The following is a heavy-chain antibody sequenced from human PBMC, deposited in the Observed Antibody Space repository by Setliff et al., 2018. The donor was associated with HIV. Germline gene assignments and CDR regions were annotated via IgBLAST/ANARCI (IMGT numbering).Heavy chain of an antibody. Sequence: PSETLSLTCAVYGGSLTNYYWSWFRQSPGKGLEWIGEVTDDGSANYNPSLKSRVTISLVTSKAQFSLKLDSVTAADTAVYYCARLMRDYGEYDWGQGTLVTVSS. J-gene: IGHJ4*02. CDR2: VTDDGSA. V-gene: IGHV4-34*01. CDR3: ARLMRDYGEYD. D-gene: IGHD4-17*01. CDR1: GGSLTNYY.